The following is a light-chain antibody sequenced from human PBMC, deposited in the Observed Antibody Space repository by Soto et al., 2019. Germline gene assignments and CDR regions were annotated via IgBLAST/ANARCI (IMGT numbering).Light chain of an antibody. Sequence: QSVLTQPPSLSAAPGQAVTISCSGSGSNVGYNSVSWYQQLPGTAPKLLIYDNYKRPSGIPARFSGSKSGTSASLGITGLQTGDEADYYCGAWDDRLTAYVFGSGTQLTVL. CDR2: DNY. CDR3: GAWDDRLTAYV. V-gene: IGLV1-51*01. J-gene: IGLJ7*01. CDR1: GSNVGYNS.